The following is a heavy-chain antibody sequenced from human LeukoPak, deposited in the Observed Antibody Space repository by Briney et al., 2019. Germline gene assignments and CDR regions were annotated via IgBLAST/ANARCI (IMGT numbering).Heavy chain of an antibody. CDR3: ARGRDGYNLNFYYMDV. CDR1: GDSIRNYY. D-gene: IGHD5-24*01. CDR2: ISYSGST. V-gene: IGHV4-59*01. J-gene: IGHJ6*03. Sequence: SETLSLTCTVSGDSIRNYYWSWIRQPPGKGLEWIGYISYSGSTNNNPSLKSRVTIPVDTSKNQFSLKVSSVTAADTATYYCARGRDGYNLNFYYMDVWGEGTTVTVSS.